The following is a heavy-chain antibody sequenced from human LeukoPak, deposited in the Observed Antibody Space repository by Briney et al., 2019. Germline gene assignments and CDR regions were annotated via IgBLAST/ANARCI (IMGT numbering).Heavy chain of an antibody. CDR1: GYTFTGYY. CDR2: INPNSGGT. CDR3: ARAGRRRSHDAFDI. V-gene: IGHV1-2*02. J-gene: IGHJ3*02. Sequence: PRASVKVSCKASGYTFTGYYMHWVRQAPGQGLEWMGWINPNSGGTNYAQKFQGRVTMTRDTSISTAYMELSRLRSDDTAVYYCARAGRRRSHDAFDIWGQATIAAVSS. D-gene: IGHD4-17*01.